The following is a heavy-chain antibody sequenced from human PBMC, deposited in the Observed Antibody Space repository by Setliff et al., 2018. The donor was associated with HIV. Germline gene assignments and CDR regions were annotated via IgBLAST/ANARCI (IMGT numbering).Heavy chain of an antibody. CDR3: ARDRGTRYGSGKDFDS. D-gene: IGHD3-10*01. J-gene: IGHJ4*02. CDR1: GGSISTYY. CDR2: IYPSGST. V-gene: IGHV4-4*07. Sequence: SETLSLTCIVSGGSISTYYWSWIRQPAGEGLEWIGRIYPSGSTNYNPSLRSRVTLSVDTSKNPFSLKLNSVTAADTAVYYCARDRGTRYGSGKDFDSWGQGILVTVSS.